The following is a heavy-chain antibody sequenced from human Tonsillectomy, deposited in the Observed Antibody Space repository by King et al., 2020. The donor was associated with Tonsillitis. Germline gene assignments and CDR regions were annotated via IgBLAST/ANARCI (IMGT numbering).Heavy chain of an antibody. Sequence: VQLVESGGGVVQPGRSLRLSCAASGFTVRSYGMHWVRQAPGKGLEWVAVISYDGINKYYADSVKGRFTISRDNSKNTLYLQMNSLRAEDTAVYYCAKDLSPHSYGSGPRFAPWGQGTLVTVSS. CDR1: GFTVRSYG. V-gene: IGHV3-30*18. D-gene: IGHD3-10*01. CDR3: AKDLSPHSYGSGPRFAP. CDR2: ISYDGINK. J-gene: IGHJ5*02.